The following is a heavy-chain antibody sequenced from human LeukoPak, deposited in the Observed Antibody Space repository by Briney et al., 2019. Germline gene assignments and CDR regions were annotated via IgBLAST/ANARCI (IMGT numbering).Heavy chain of an antibody. V-gene: IGHV4-39*01. Sequence: PSETLSLTCTVSGGSISSSSYYWGWIRQPPGKGLEWIGSIYYSGSTYYNPSLKSRVTISVDTSKNQFSLKLGSVTAADTAVYYCARNENPDYGGNEYDYWGQGTLVTVSS. D-gene: IGHD4-23*01. CDR1: GGSISSSSYY. CDR2: IYYSGST. J-gene: IGHJ4*02. CDR3: ARNENPDYGGNEYDY.